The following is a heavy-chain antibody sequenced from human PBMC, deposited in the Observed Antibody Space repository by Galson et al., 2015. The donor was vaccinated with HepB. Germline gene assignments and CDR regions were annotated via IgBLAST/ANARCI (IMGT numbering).Heavy chain of an antibody. CDR3: ARGGWAAAEPEHDAFDI. D-gene: IGHD6-13*01. Sequence: SVKVSCKASGYTFTSYYMHWVRQAPGQGLEWMGIINPSGGGTTYAQKFQGRVTMTRDTSTTTVDMELRSLGSEDTAVYYCARGGWAAAEPEHDAFDIWGQGTMVTVSS. CDR1: GYTFTSYY. V-gene: IGHV1-46*01. J-gene: IGHJ3*02. CDR2: INPSGGGT.